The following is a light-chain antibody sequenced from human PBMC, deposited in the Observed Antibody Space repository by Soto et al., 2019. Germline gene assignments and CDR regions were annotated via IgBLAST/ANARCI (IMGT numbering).Light chain of an antibody. J-gene: IGKJ3*01. CDR2: GAS. Sequence: EIVLTQSPGTLSLSPGERATLSCRASQSVSSSYLAWYQQKPGQAPRLLIYGASSRATGIPDRFSGSGSGTDFTLTISSLEPEDFAVYYCQQYGRSPLTFGPGTKVDI. CDR1: QSVSSSY. CDR3: QQYGRSPLT. V-gene: IGKV3-20*01.